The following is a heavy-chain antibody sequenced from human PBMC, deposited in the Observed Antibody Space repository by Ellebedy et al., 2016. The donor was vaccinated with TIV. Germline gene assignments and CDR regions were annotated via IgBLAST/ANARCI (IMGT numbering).Heavy chain of an antibody. CDR2: IYYSGST. CDR1: GYSISSGYY. D-gene: IGHD4-17*01. V-gene: IGHV4-61*01. CDR3: ARGLTSVYYYYMDV. J-gene: IGHJ6*03. Sequence: SETLSLTXTVSGYSISSGYYWGWIRQPPGKGLEWIGYIYYSGSTNYNPSLKSRVTISVDTSKNQFSLKLSSVTAADTAVYYCARGLTSVYYYYMDVWGKGTTVTVSS.